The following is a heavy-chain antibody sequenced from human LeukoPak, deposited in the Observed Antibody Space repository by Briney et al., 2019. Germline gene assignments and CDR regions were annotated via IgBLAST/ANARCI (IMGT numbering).Heavy chain of an antibody. CDR1: GGSISSSSYY. CDR3: ASPIVVVTPNAFDI. Sequence: SETLSLTCTVSGGSISSSSYYWGWIRQPPGKGLEWIGSIYYSGSTYYNPSLKSRVTISVDTSKNQFSLKLSSVTAADTAVYYCASPIVVVTPNAFDIWGQGTMVTVSS. J-gene: IGHJ3*02. V-gene: IGHV4-39*01. D-gene: IGHD3-22*01. CDR2: IYYSGST.